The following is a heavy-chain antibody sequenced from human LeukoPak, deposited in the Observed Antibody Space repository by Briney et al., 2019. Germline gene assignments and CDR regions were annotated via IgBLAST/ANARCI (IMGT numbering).Heavy chain of an antibody. CDR3: ARVYSYGYAAFDY. CDR1: GFSFSDSP. J-gene: IGHJ4*02. Sequence: GGSLKLSCAASGFSFSDSPMHWVRQASGKGLEWVSYISSSGSTIYYADSVKGRFTISRDNAKNSLYLQMNSLRAEDTAVYYCARVYSYGYAAFDYWGQGTLVTVSS. V-gene: IGHV3-48*03. D-gene: IGHD5-18*01. CDR2: ISSSGSTI.